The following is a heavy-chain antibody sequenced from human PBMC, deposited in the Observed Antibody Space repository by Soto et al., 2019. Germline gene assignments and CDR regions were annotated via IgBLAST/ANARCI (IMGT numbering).Heavy chain of an antibody. CDR1: GGSISSYY. V-gene: IGHV4-59*08. D-gene: IGHD3-22*01. CDR2: IYYSGST. J-gene: IGHJ4*02. CDR3: ARGYYYYSSGLDY. Sequence: QVQLQESGPGLVKPSETLSLTCTVSGGSISSYYWSWIRQPPGKGLEWIGYIYYSGSTNYNPSLKSRVTISVDTSKNQFSLKLYSVTAADTAVYYCARGYYYYSSGLDYWGQGTLVTVSS.